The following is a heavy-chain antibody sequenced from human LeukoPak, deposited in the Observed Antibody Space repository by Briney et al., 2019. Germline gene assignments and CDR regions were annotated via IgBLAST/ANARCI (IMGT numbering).Heavy chain of an antibody. V-gene: IGHV3-23*01. J-gene: IGHJ4*02. D-gene: IGHD5-18*01. Sequence: GGSLRLSCAASGFTFNSYAMTWVRLAPGKGLEWVSVINGGSGNSYYADSVKGRFTVSRDNSKNTLYLQMNSLRDEDTAVYYCAKGQGYNYGDSIDYWGQGTLVTVSS. CDR3: AKGQGYNYGDSIDY. CDR2: INGGSGNS. CDR1: GFTFNSYA.